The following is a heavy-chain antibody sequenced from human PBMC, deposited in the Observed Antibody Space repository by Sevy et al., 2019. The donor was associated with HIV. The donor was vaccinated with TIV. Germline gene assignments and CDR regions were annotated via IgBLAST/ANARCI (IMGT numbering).Heavy chain of an antibody. CDR2: IHYSGNT. J-gene: IGHJ4*02. Sequence: SETLSLTCVVSGYSISSSYWWDWFRRPPGKGLEWIGAIHYSGNTHYTPSLKSRVTVSADTSKNQFSLRLTSMTAADTAVYYCASHDWGRQDYWGQGTLVTVSS. CDR3: ASHDWGRQDY. V-gene: IGHV4-38-2*01. D-gene: IGHD7-27*01. CDR1: GYSISSSYW.